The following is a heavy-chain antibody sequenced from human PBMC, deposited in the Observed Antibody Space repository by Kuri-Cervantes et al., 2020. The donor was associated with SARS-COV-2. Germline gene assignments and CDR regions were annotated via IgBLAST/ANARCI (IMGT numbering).Heavy chain of an antibody. Sequence: SETLSLTCTVSGGSFSSSSYYWGWIRQPPGKGLEWIGSIYYSGSTYYNPSLKSRVTISVDTSKNQFSLKLSSVTAADTAVYYCARGSNYDFWSGYSTFDYWGQGTLVTVSS. CDR2: IYYSGST. J-gene: IGHJ4*02. V-gene: IGHV4-39*07. CDR1: GGSFSSSSYY. CDR3: ARGSNYDFWSGYSTFDY. D-gene: IGHD3-3*01.